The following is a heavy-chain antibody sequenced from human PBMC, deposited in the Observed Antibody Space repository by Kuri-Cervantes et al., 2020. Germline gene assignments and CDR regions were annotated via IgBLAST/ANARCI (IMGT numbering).Heavy chain of an antibody. Sequence: GGSLRLSCAASGFTFSSYSMNWVRQAPGKGLEWVSSISSSSSYIYYADSVKGRFTISRDNAKNSLYLQMNSLRAEDTAVYYCARDGDSSGWDFDYWGQGTLVTVSS. CDR3: ARDGDSSGWDFDY. CDR2: ISSSSSYI. J-gene: IGHJ4*02. D-gene: IGHD6-19*01. V-gene: IGHV3-21*01. CDR1: GFTFSSYS.